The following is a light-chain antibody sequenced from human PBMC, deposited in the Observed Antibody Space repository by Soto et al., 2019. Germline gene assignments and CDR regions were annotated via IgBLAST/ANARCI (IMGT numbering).Light chain of an antibody. J-gene: IGKJ1*01. CDR1: QSISNW. CDR2: KAS. V-gene: IGKV1-5*03. CDR3: QEYNSWRGEWT. Sequence: DIQMTQSPSTLSASVGDRVTITCRASQSISNWLAWYQQKPGKVPKLLIYKASTLESGVPSRFSGSGSRTEFTLTISSLQPDDFATYYCQEYNSWRGEWTFGQGTKVEIK.